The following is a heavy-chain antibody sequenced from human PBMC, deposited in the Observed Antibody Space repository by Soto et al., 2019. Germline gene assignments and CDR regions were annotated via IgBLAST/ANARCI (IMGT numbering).Heavy chain of an antibody. CDR2: ISSSSSYI. V-gene: IGHV3-21*01. Sequence: EVQLVESGGGLVKPGGSLRLSCAASGFTFSSYSMNWVRQAPGKGLEWVSSISSSSSYIYYADSVKGRFTISRDNAKNSLYLQMNRLRAEDTAVYSCARDQPGYSYGYGLGYWGQGTLVTVSS. J-gene: IGHJ4*02. D-gene: IGHD5-18*01. CDR1: GFTFSSYS. CDR3: ARDQPGYSYGYGLGY.